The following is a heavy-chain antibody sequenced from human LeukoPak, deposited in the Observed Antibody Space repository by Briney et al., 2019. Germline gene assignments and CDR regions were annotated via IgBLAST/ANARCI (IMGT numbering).Heavy chain of an antibody. CDR2: MKGDGSDK. CDR1: GFTFSTYW. J-gene: IGHJ4*02. Sequence: RGSLRLSCAASGFTFSTYWMSWVRQAPGKGLEWVANMKGDGSDKSYVDSVKGRFTIYGDNAKNSMYLQMNRLRDDDSAVYYCARDEGSGWFVYWGQGILVIVSS. V-gene: IGHV3-7*04. D-gene: IGHD6-19*01. CDR3: ARDEGSGWFVY.